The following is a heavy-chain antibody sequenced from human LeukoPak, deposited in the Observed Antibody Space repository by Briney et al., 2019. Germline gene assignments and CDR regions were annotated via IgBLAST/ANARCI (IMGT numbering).Heavy chain of an antibody. V-gene: IGHV4-39*01. CDR3: ARQSWTDDY. J-gene: IGHJ4*02. CDR2: IYYSGST. Sequence: PGGSLRLSCAASGFTFSSYSMNWVRQAPGKGLEWIGSIYYSGSTYYNPSLKSRVTISVDTSKNQFSLKLSSVTAADTAVYYCARQSWTDDYWGQGTLVTVSS. CDR1: GFTFSSYSMN. D-gene: IGHD3/OR15-3a*01.